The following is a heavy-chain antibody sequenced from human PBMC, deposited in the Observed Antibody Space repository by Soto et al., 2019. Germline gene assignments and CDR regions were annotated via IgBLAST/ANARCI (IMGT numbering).Heavy chain of an antibody. V-gene: IGHV1-69*12. D-gene: IGHD2-15*01. J-gene: IGHJ6*02. CDR3: ARGDATKIVVTTYYGMDV. Sequence: QVQLVQSGAEVKKPGSSVKVSCKASGGSLSNYGISWVRQAPGQGLEWIGGIIPVFGTANYAQKFQGRVTITADESTRIVYMDVTSLRSEDTAVYYCARGDATKIVVTTYYGMDVWGQGTTVTVS. CDR1: GGSLSNYG. CDR2: IIPVFGTA.